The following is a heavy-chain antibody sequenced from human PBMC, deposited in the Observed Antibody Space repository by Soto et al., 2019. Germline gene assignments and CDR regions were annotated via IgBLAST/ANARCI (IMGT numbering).Heavy chain of an antibody. D-gene: IGHD3-22*01. CDR3: ASAXYYYDSSGYSRNNWFDP. CDR1: GGSISSGGYY. J-gene: IGHJ5*02. Sequence: SETLSLTCTVSGGSISSGGYYWSWIRQHPGKGLEWIGYIYYSGSTYYNPSLKSRVTISVDTSKNQFSLKLSSVTAADTAVYYCASAXYYYDSSGYSRNNWFDPWGQGTLVTVSS. V-gene: IGHV4-31*03. CDR2: IYYSGST.